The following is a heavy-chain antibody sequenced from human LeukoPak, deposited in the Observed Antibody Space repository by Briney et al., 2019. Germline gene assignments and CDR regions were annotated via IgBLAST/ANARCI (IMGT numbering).Heavy chain of an antibody. Sequence: SETLSLTCTVSGYSISSGYYWGWIRQPPGKGLEWIGSIYHSGSTYYNPSLKSRVTISVDTSKNQFSLKLSSVTAADTAVYYCGSSSSGWVVLVYWGQGTLVTVSS. CDR2: IYHSGST. J-gene: IGHJ4*02. V-gene: IGHV4-38-2*02. D-gene: IGHD6-19*01. CDR3: GSSSSGWVVLVY. CDR1: GYSISSGYY.